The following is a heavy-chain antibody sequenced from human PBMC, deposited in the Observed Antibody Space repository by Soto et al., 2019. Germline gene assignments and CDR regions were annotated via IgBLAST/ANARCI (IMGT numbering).Heavy chain of an antibody. CDR3: AIHLLTRVATYYYYHMDV. V-gene: IGHV1-18*01. Sequence: QVQLVQSGAEVKRPGASVKVSCKASGYTFTNFDINWVRQAPGQGLEWMGWISAYNGNTHYAQQLRGRVTMTTDTSTSTAYMELRSLRSDYTAVYYCAIHLLTRVATYYYYHMDVWGQGTTVTVFS. CDR2: ISAYNGNT. D-gene: IGHD4-4*01. J-gene: IGHJ6*02. CDR1: GYTFTNFD.